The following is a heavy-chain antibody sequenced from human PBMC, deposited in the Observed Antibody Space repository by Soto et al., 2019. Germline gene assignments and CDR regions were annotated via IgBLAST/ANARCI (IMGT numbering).Heavy chain of an antibody. J-gene: IGHJ4*02. V-gene: IGHV1-18*04. CDR3: ARDRVHDSVSYYPY. CDR1: GYTFTSYG. CDR2: ISAYNGNT. Sequence: ASVKVSCKASGYTFTSYGISWVRQAPGQGLEWMGWISAYNGNTNYAQKFQGRVTMTRETSINTAFMESSRLRSDDSAMYYCARDRVHDSVSYYPYWGLRNLIPVCS. D-gene: IGHD3-10*01.